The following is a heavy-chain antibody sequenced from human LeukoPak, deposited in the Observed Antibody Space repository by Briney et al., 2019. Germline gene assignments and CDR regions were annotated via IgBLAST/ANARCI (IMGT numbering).Heavy chain of an antibody. Sequence: SETLSLTCTVSGGSISSSSYYWGWIRQPPGKGLEWIGSIYYSGSTYYNPSLKGRVTISVDTSKNQFSLKLSSVTAADTAVYYCARPGASGDYIDYWGQGTLVTVSS. CDR3: ARPGASGDYIDY. J-gene: IGHJ4*02. CDR1: GGSISSSSYY. D-gene: IGHD3-10*01. V-gene: IGHV4-39*01. CDR2: IYYSGST.